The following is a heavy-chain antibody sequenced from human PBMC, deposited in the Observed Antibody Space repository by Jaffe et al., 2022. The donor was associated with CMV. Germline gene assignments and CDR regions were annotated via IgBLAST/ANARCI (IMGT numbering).Heavy chain of an antibody. CDR3: ARGTKGYDNGWYWYFDL. Sequence: QVQLQESGPGLVKPSETLSLTCTISRGAITTYYWTWIRQPPGKGLEWIGYIYYSGNTDYNPSLKSRVTMSVDTSKNQFSLKLTSVTAADTAMYYCARGTKGYDNGWYWYFDLWGRGALVTVSS. V-gene: IGHV4-59*08. CDR2: IYYSGNT. CDR1: RGAITTYY. D-gene: IGHD6-19*01. J-gene: IGHJ2*01.